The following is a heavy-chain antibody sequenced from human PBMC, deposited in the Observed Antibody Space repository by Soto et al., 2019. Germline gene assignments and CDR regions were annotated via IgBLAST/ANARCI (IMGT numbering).Heavy chain of an antibody. D-gene: IGHD5-12*01. J-gene: IGHJ4*02. V-gene: IGHV1-18*04. CDR2: ISGYNGNF. CDR1: GYSFNSYG. CDR3: AREVDLLPPPGGDY. Sequence: QVVLVQSGPEVKKPGASVKLSCKASGYSFNSYGVAWVRQAPGQGLEWMGWISGYNGNFMYAEKVEERVPMTTDTSTRTAYLALRSLRFDDTSVYFCAREVDLLPPPGGDYWGQGNLVTVSS.